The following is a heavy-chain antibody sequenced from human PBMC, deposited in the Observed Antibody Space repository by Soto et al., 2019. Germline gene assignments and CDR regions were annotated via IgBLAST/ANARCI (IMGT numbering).Heavy chain of an antibody. J-gene: IGHJ5*02. CDR3: ARDNYYYGSGSYYYGWFDP. D-gene: IGHD3-10*01. V-gene: IGHV4-59*01. CDR1: GGSISSYY. Sequence: QVQLQESGPGLVKPSETLSLTCTVSGGSISSYYWSWIRQPPGKGLEWIGYIYYSGSTNYNPSLKSRVTISVDTSKNQFSLKLSSVTAADTAVYYCARDNYYYGSGSYYYGWFDPWGQGTLVTVSS. CDR2: IYYSGST.